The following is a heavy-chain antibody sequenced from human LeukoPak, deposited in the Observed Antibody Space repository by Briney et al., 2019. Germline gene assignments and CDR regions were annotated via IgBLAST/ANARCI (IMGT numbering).Heavy chain of an antibody. Sequence: GGSLRLSCAASGFTFSSYAMNWVRQAPGKGLEWVSSISSSSSYIYYADSVKGRFTISRDNAKNSLYLQMNSLRAEDTAVYYCARVGNGGNLVSGPKPNDYWGQGTLVTVSS. V-gene: IGHV3-21*01. J-gene: IGHJ4*02. D-gene: IGHD4-23*01. CDR2: ISSSSSYI. CDR3: ARVGNGGNLVSGPKPNDY. CDR1: GFTFSSYA.